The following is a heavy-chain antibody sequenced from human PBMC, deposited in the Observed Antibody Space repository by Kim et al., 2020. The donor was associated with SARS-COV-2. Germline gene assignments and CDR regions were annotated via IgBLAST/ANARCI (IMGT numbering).Heavy chain of an antibody. J-gene: IGHJ5*02. D-gene: IGHD5-12*01. V-gene: IGHV3-7*01. CDR3: AKGSTGSGYSSADH. CDR1: GCTFSRDW. Sequence: GGTLRLSCAASGCTFSRDWIHGVRQAQGKGLDSLAVIKREGSEKYYVDSVKGRFTVARDTSNEMLSREMKRLKTEDTAVYFCAKGSTGSGYSSADHWGQGTLGT. CDR2: IKREGSEK.